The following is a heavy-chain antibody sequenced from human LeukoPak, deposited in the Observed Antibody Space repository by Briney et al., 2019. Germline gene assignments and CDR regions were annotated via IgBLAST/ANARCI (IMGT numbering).Heavy chain of an antibody. J-gene: IGHJ3*02. CDR1: EFIFDDYV. CDR3: ARDIGPHAFDI. Sequence: GGSLRLSCAASEFIFDDYVVGWVRQAPGKGLEWVSGINWNGGSTGYADSVKGRFTITRDNAKNSLYMQTNSLRAEDTAVYYCARDIGPHAFDIWGQGTLATASS. CDR2: INWNGGST. D-gene: IGHD1-26*01. V-gene: IGHV3-20*04.